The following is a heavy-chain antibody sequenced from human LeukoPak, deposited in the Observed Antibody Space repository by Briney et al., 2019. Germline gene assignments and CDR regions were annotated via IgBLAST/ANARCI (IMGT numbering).Heavy chain of an antibody. V-gene: IGHV1-2*02. CDR2: INSDSGFT. CDR3: ARNFDMKGFDS. D-gene: IGHD3-9*01. J-gene: IGHJ5*01. CDR1: GYTFTGYY. Sequence: ASVKVSCKASGYTFTGYYMNWVRQAPGQGLEWMGWINSDSGFTKYAQKFQGRVTMTRDTSITTVYMDLTRLTSDDTAVYYCARNFDMKGFDSWGQGTLVTVSS.